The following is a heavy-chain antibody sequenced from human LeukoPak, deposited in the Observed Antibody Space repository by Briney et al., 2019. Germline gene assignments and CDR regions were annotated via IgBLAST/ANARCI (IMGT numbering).Heavy chain of an antibody. CDR2: IKQDGSEK. V-gene: IGHV3-7*01. D-gene: IGHD6-13*01. J-gene: IGHJ4*02. CDR3: ARDGIAAAVAVNSS. CDR1: GFTFSSYW. Sequence: GGSLRLSCAASGFTFSSYWMSWARQAPGKGLEWVANIKQDGSEKYYVDSVKGRFTISRDNAKNSLYLQMNSLRAEDTAVYYCARDGIAAAVAVNSSWGQGTLVTVSS.